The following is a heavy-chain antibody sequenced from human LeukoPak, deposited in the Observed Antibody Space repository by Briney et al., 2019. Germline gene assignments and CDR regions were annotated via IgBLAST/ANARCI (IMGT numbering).Heavy chain of an antibody. D-gene: IGHD4-17*01. V-gene: IGHV4-30-2*01. CDR1: GGSISSGGYS. Sequence: SETLSPTCAVSGGSISSGGYSWSWIRQPPGKGLEWIGYIYHSGSTYYNPSLKSRVTISVDRSKNQFSLKLSSVTAADTAVYYCAGTKVYYYYGMDVWGQGTTVTVSS. CDR3: AGTKVYYYYGMDV. J-gene: IGHJ6*02. CDR2: IYHSGST.